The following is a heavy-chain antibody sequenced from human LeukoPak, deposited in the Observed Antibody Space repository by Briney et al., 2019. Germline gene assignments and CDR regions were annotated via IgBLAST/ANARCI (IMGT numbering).Heavy chain of an antibody. D-gene: IGHD3-3*01. CDR3: AKGIGSDWFDP. J-gene: IGHJ5*02. CDR1: GFRFSSSA. V-gene: IGHV3-23*01. CDR2: ISGNGRAT. Sequence: GGSLRLSCAASGFRFSSSAMSWVRQAPGEGLEWVSTISGNGRATFYADSVKGRFTVSRDNSKNMVYLQMNSLRAEDTAVHYCAKGIGSDWFDPWGQGTLVTVSS.